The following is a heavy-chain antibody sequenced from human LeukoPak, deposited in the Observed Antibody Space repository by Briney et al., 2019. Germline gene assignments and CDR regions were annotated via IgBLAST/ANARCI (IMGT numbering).Heavy chain of an antibody. CDR3: AKLSWREYYYYMDV. CDR2: IRYDGSNK. Sequence: GGSLRLSCAASGFTFSSYAMHWVRQAPGKGLEWVAFIRYDGSNKYYADSVKGRFTISRDNSKNTLYLQMNSLRAEDTAVYYCAKLSWREYYYYMDVWGKGTTVTVSS. CDR1: GFTFSSYA. J-gene: IGHJ6*03. V-gene: IGHV3-30*02. D-gene: IGHD3-16*02.